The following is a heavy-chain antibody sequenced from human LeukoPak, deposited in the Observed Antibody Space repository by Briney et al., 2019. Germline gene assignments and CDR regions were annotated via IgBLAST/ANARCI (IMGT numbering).Heavy chain of an antibody. Sequence: ASVKVSCKSSGYTFTTYGITWVRQAPGQGLEWMGWISTDNGDTNYAQKLQGRVTMTTDTSTSTAYMELRSLRSDDTAVYYCAREGLGELTLDCWGQGTLITVSS. CDR3: AREGLGELTLDC. D-gene: IGHD3-16*01. V-gene: IGHV1-18*01. CDR2: ISTDNGDT. J-gene: IGHJ4*02. CDR1: GYTFTTYG.